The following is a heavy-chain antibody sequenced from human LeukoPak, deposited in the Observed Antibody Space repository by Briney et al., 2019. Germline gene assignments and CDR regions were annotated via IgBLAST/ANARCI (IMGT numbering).Heavy chain of an antibody. CDR1: GGTFSSYA. CDR3: ARDQDSSGWFGAFDI. D-gene: IGHD6-19*01. V-gene: IGHV1-69*13. CDR2: IIPIFGTA. J-gene: IGHJ3*02. Sequence: SVKVSCKASGGTFSSYAISWVRQAPGQGLEWMGGIIPIFGTANYAQKFQGRVTITADESTSTAYMELSSLRSEDTAVYYCARDQDSSGWFGAFDIWGQGTMVTVSS.